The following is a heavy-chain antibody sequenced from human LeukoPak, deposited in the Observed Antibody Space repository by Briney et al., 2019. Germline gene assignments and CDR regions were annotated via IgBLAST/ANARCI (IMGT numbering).Heavy chain of an antibody. D-gene: IGHD3-10*01. CDR2: ISTYYGNT. Sequence: GASVPVSFQASGYTFTSYGFSWVRQARGQGLDWMGWISTYYGNTNYAQKLQDRVTITTDTSTSTAYMELTSLRSDDTAVYYCARVYSTNYYGSGDRPFLFDYWGQGTVVTVSS. V-gene: IGHV1-18*01. CDR3: ARVYSTNYYGSGDRPFLFDY. J-gene: IGHJ4*02. CDR1: GYTFTSYG.